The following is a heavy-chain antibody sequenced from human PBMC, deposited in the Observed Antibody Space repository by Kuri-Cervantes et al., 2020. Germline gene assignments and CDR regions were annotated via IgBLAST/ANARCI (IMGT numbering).Heavy chain of an antibody. J-gene: IGHJ5*02. Sequence: GESLKISCAASGFTLSDYYMSWIHQAPGKGLEWVGRIKSKTDGGTTDYAAPVKGRFTISRDDSKNTLYLQMNSLKTEDTAVYYCTTDSPVHPRGIWFGVAWGQGTLVTVSS. CDR3: TTDSPVHPRGIWFGVA. CDR1: GFTLSDYY. V-gene: IGHV3-15*01. D-gene: IGHD3-10*01. CDR2: IKSKTDGGTT.